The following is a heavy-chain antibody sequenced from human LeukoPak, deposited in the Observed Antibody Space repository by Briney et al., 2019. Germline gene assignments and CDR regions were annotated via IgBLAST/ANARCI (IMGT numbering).Heavy chain of an antibody. D-gene: IGHD3-22*01. CDR1: GYTFTSHG. CDR2: INAGNGNT. J-gene: IGHJ4*02. V-gene: IGHV1-3*01. Sequence: ASVKVSCKASGYTFTSHGISWVRQAPGQRLEWMGWINAGNGNTKYSQKFQGRVTITRDTSASTAYMELSSLRSEDTAVCYCARDNHPGTDGYWFDYWGQGTLVTVSS. CDR3: ARDNHPGTDGYWFDY.